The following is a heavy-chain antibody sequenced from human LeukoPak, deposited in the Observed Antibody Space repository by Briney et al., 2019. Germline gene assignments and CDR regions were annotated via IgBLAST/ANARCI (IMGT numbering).Heavy chain of an antibody. CDR2: ISAYNGNT. Sequence: ASVKVSCKASGHTFTSYGISWVRQAPGQGLEWMGWISAYNGNTNYAQKLQGRVTMTTDTSTSTAYMELRSLRSDDTAVYYCARDQGVAVAGFGDGMDVWGQGTTVTVSS. CDR1: GHTFTSYG. V-gene: IGHV1-18*01. J-gene: IGHJ6*02. CDR3: ARDQGVAVAGFGDGMDV. D-gene: IGHD6-19*01.